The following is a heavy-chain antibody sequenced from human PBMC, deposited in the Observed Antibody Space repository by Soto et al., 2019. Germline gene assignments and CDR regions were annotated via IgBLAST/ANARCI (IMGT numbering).Heavy chain of an antibody. D-gene: IGHD3-22*01. V-gene: IGHV4-61*01. Sequence: SATLSLTCTVSGGSISSGSYYWSWIRQPPGKGLEWIGYLFSSGSTDYNPSLKSRVAISVDTSKNQFSLKLSSVTAADTAVYYCARGRGSSGGYFDYWGQGTLVTVSS. CDR1: GGSISSGSYY. CDR3: ARGRGSSGGYFDY. J-gene: IGHJ4*02. CDR2: LFSSGST.